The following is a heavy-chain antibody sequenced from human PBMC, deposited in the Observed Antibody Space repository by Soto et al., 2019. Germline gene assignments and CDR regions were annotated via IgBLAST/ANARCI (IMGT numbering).Heavy chain of an antibody. Sequence: ASVKVSCKASGYTFTNYGISWVRQAPGQGLEWMGWISAYNGNTNYAQKLQGRVTMTTDTSTSTAYMELRSLRSDDTAVYYCARDPGPTCISTSCPVEWAYDYWGQGTLVTVSS. CDR2: ISAYNGNT. J-gene: IGHJ4*02. CDR3: ARDPGPTCISTSCPVEWAYDY. D-gene: IGHD2-2*01. CDR1: GYTFTNYG. V-gene: IGHV1-18*01.